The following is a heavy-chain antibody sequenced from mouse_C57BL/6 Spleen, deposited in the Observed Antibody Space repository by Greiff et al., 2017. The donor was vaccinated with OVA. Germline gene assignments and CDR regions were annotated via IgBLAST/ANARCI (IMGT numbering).Heavy chain of an antibody. CDR1: GYTFTSYW. D-gene: IGHD3-2*02. J-gene: IGHJ3*01. V-gene: IGHV1-50*01. Sequence: VQLQQPGAELVKPGASVKLSCKASGYTFTSYWMQWVKQRPGQGLEWIGEIDPSDSYTNYNQKFKGKATLTVDTSSSTAYMQLSSLTSEDSAVYYCARRDSSVWFAYWGQGTLVTVSA. CDR3: ARRDSSVWFAY. CDR2: IDPSDSYT.